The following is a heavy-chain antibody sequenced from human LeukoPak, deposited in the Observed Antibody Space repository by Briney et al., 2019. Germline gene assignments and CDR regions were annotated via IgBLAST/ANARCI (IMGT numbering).Heavy chain of an antibody. CDR1: GVSISSSNSY. J-gene: IGHJ3*02. V-gene: IGHV4-39*01. CDR3: ARGRDYVSYSAFDI. D-gene: IGHD3-16*01. Sequence: PSETLSLTCTVSGVSISSSNSYWGWIRQPPGKGLEWIGSIYYSGNTYYNASLKSQVSISIDTSKNQFSLKLSSVTAADTAVYYCARGRDYVSYSAFDIWGQGTMVTVSS. CDR2: IYYSGNT.